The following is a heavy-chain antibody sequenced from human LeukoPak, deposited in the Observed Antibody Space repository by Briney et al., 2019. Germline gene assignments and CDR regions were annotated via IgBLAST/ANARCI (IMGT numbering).Heavy chain of an antibody. CDR1: GGPISSYY. V-gene: IGHV4-59*01. D-gene: IGHD3-22*01. CDR3: ARWRLYDSSGYYFSAFDI. CDR2: IYYSGST. J-gene: IGHJ3*02. Sequence: SETLSLTCTVSGGPISSYYWSWIRQPPGKGLEWIGYIYYSGSTNYNPSLKSRVTISVDTSKNQFSLKLSSVTAADTAVYYCARWRLYDSSGYYFSAFDIWGQGTMVTVSS.